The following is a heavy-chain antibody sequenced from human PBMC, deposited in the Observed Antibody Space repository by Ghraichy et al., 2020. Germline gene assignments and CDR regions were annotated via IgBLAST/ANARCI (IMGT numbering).Heavy chain of an antibody. CDR2: IYYSGST. CDR3: ARQGYYGSGSYYNAPDNWFDP. Sequence: SQTLSLTCTVSGGSISSSSYYWGWIRQPPGKGLEWIGSIYYSGSTYYNPSLKSRVTISVDTSKNQFSLKLSSVTAADTAVYYCARQGYYGSGSYYNAPDNWFDPWGQGTLVTVSS. CDR1: GGSISSSSYY. J-gene: IGHJ5*02. D-gene: IGHD3-10*01. V-gene: IGHV4-39*01.